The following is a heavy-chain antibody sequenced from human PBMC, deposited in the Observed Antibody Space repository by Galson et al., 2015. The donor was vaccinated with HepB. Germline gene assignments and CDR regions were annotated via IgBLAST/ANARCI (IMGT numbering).Heavy chain of an antibody. CDR1: GFTFSSYG. V-gene: IGHV3-33*01. Sequence: SLRLSCAASGFTFSSYGMHWVRQAPGKGLEWVAVIWYDGSNKYYADSVKGRFTISRDNSKNTLYLQMNSLRAEDTAVYYCARADRVFGVVTNPPSRSRKLLFDYWGQGTLVTVSS. CDR3: ARADRVFGVVTNPPSRSRKLLFDY. J-gene: IGHJ4*02. CDR2: IWYDGSNK. D-gene: IGHD3-3*01.